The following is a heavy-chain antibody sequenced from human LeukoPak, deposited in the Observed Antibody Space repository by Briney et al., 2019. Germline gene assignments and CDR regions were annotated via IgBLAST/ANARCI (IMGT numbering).Heavy chain of an antibody. D-gene: IGHD1-1*01. J-gene: IGHJ4*02. CDR2: ISWNSGSI. Sequence: GRSLRLSCAASGFTFDDYAMHWVRQAPGKGLEWVSGISWNSGSIGYADSVKGRFTISRDNAKNSLYLQMNSLRAEDMALYYCAKGGTGTAGFDYWGQGTLVTVSS. V-gene: IGHV3-9*03. CDR1: GFTFDDYA. CDR3: AKGGTGTAGFDY.